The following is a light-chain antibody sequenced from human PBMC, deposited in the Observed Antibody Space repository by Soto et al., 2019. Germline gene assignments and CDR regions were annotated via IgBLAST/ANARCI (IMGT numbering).Light chain of an antibody. V-gene: IGLV1-47*01. CDR2: RNN. Sequence: QSVLTQPPSASGTPGQRVTISCSGSSSNIGSNYVYWYQQLPGTAPKLLIYRNNQRPSGVPDRFSGSKSGTSASLAISGLRSEDEADYYCAAWDDSPSGGYVFGTGTKVTVL. CDR1: SSNIGSNY. CDR3: AAWDDSPSGGYV. J-gene: IGLJ1*01.